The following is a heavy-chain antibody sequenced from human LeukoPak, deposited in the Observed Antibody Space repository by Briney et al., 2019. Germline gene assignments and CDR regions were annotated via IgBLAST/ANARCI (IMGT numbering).Heavy chain of an antibody. Sequence: GGSLRLSCTASGFTFSSYPMHWVRQATGKGLEWVTVISYDGSNKYYADSVKGRFTISRDNSKNTLYLQMNSLRAEDTAVYYCARAGKGYSGYDPWYFDYWGQGTLVTVSS. J-gene: IGHJ4*02. V-gene: IGHV3-30-3*01. D-gene: IGHD5-12*01. CDR1: GFTFSSYP. CDR3: ARAGKGYSGYDPWYFDY. CDR2: ISYDGSNK.